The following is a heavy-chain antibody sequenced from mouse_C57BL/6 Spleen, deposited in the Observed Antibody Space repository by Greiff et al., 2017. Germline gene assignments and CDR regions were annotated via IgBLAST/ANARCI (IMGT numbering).Heavy chain of an antibody. CDR3: ARSGYYYGSSLSWYFDV. CDR2: IYPSDSET. D-gene: IGHD1-1*01. Sequence: VQLQQPGAELVRPGSSVKLSCKASGYTFTSYWMDWVKQRPGQGLAWIGNIYPSDSETHYNQKFKDKATLTVDKSSSPAYMQLISLTSEDSAVYYCARSGYYYGSSLSWYFDVWGTGTTVTVSS. J-gene: IGHJ1*03. CDR1: GYTFTSYW. V-gene: IGHV1-61*01.